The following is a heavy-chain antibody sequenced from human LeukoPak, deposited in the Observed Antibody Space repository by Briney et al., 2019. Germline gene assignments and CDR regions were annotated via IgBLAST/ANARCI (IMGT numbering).Heavy chain of an antibody. V-gene: IGHV1-69*04. Sequence: ASVKVSCKASGGTFSSYAISWVRQAPGQGLEWMGRIIPILGIANYAQKFQGRVTITADKSTSTAYMELSSLRSEDTAVYYCASRPDCSSTSCYKSHDYYYGMDVWGQGTTVTVSS. CDR3: ASRPDCSSTSCYKSHDYYYGMDV. D-gene: IGHD2-2*02. CDR1: GGTFSSYA. J-gene: IGHJ6*02. CDR2: IIPILGIA.